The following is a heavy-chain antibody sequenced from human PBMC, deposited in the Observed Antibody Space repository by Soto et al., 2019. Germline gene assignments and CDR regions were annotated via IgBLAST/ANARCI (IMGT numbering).Heavy chain of an antibody. CDR2: ISYDGSNK. D-gene: IGHD2-21*01. CDR1: GFTFSSYA. Sequence: GGSLRLSCAASGFTFSSYAMHWVRQAPGKGLEWVAVISYDGSNKYYADSVKGRFTISRDNSKNTLYLQMNSLRAEDTAVYYCAREDGRDYYYYGMDVWGQGTTVTVS. V-gene: IGHV3-30-3*01. J-gene: IGHJ6*02. CDR3: AREDGRDYYYYGMDV.